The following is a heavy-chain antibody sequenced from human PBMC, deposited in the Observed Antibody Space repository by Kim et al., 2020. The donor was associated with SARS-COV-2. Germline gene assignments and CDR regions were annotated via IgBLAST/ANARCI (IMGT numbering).Heavy chain of an antibody. CDR2: IYYSGST. D-gene: IGHD6-13*01. Sequence: SETLSLTCTVSGGSISSYYWSWIRQPPGKGLEWIGHIYYSGSTNYNPSLKSRVTISVDTSKNQFSLKLSSVTAADTAVYYCASLYSSSWTPYYYYGMDVWGQGTTVTVSS. J-gene: IGHJ6*02. CDR1: GGSISSYY. CDR3: ASLYSSSWTPYYYYGMDV. V-gene: IGHV4-59*01.